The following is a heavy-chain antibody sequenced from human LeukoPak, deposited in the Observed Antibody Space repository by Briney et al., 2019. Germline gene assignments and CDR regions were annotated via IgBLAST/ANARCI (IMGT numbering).Heavy chain of an antibody. V-gene: IGHV3-30*02. D-gene: IGHD4-11*01. CDR2: IRDDGSNK. CDR1: RFTFSSYG. CDR3: AKGGLQGFYYNYMDV. Sequence: GGSLRLSCAASRFTFSSYGMHWVRQAPGKGLEWVTFIRDDGSNKYYVDSVKGRFIISRDNSKNTVYLQMSDLRVEDTAVYYCAKGGLQGFYYNYMDVRGKGTTVTVSS. J-gene: IGHJ6*03.